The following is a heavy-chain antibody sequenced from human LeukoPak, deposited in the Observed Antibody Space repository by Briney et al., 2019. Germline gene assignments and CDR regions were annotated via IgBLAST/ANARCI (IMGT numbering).Heavy chain of an antibody. CDR1: GGSISSGGYY. V-gene: IGHV4-31*03. CDR2: IYYSGST. CDR3: ARDPSPYDSSGYHFDY. J-gene: IGHJ4*02. D-gene: IGHD3-22*01. Sequence: SQTLSLTCTVSGGSISSGGYYWSWIRQHPGKGLEWIGYIYYSGSTYYNPSLKSRVTMSVDTSKNQFSLKLSSVTAADTAVYYCARDPSPYDSSGYHFDYWGQGTLVTVSS.